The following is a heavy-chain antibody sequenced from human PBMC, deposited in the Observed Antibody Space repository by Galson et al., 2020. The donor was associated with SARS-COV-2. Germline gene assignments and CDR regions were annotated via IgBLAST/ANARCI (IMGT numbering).Heavy chain of an antibody. CDR2: IYYSGST. Sequence: SETLPLTCTVSGGTISSSSYYWGWIRQPPGKGLEWIGSIYYSGSTYYNPSIKSRVTISVDTSKNQFSLKLSSVTASDTAVYYCARFSYDILTAFDYWGQGTLVTVSS. CDR1: GGTISSSSYY. V-gene: IGHV4-39*01. J-gene: IGHJ4*02. D-gene: IGHD3-9*01. CDR3: ARFSYDILTAFDY.